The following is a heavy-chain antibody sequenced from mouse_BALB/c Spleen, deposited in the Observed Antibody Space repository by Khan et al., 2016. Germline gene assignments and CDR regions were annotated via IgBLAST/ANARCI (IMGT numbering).Heavy chain of an antibody. CDR1: GYTFTSYW. CDR2: IYHGDGDS. V-gene: IGHV1-87*01. Sequence: QVQLKQSGAELARPGASVKLSCKASGYTFTSYWIQWVKQRPGQGLEWIGAIYHGDGDSRYTQKFRGKATLTADKSLSTAYMQLSSLAFAGSAVSYCARGGDYLLCDAMGYWGQGASVNVTS. J-gene: IGHJ4*01. CDR3: ARGGDYLLCDAMGY. D-gene: IGHD1-1*01.